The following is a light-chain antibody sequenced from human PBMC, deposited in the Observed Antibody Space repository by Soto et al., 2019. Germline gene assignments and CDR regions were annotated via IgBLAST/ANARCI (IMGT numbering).Light chain of an antibody. CDR2: GNN. J-gene: IGLJ1*01. V-gene: IGLV1-40*01. CDR1: SSNLGAPYD. CDR3: QSYDSSLSGYV. Sequence: QSVLTQPPSVSGAPGQTVIISCSGSSSNLGAPYDVNWFRQPPGTVPRLLIYGNNNRPSGVPDRFSGSKSGTPASLAITGLQAEDEADYYCQSYDSSLSGYVFGTGTKVTVL.